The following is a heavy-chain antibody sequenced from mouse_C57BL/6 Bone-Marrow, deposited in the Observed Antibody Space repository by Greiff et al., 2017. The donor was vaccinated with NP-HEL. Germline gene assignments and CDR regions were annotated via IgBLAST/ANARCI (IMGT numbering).Heavy chain of an antibody. V-gene: IGHV1-64*01. CDR3: ARGEARYGYDGYFEV. D-gene: IGHD2-2*01. Sequence: QVQLQQSGAELVKPGASVKLSCKASGYTFTSYWMHWVKQRPGQGLEWIGMIHPNSGSTNYNEKFKSKATLTVDKSSSTAYMQLSSLTSEDSAVYYCARGEARYGYDGYFEVWGTGTTVTVSS. CDR1: GYTFTSYW. CDR2: IHPNSGST. J-gene: IGHJ1*03.